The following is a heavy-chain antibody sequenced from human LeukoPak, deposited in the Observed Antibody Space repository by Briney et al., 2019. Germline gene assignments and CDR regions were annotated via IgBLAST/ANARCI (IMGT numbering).Heavy chain of an antibody. CDR2: INPSGGST. V-gene: IGHV1-46*01. J-gene: IGHJ6*02. Sequence: ASVKLSCKASGYTFTSYYMHWVRQAPGQGLEWMGIINPSGGSTSYAHKFQGRVTMTRDTSTSTVYMELSSLRSEDTAVYYCARPNCSSTSCQTAYYYYGMDVWGQGTTVTVSS. CDR1: GYTFTSYY. CDR3: ARPNCSSTSCQTAYYYYGMDV. D-gene: IGHD2-2*01.